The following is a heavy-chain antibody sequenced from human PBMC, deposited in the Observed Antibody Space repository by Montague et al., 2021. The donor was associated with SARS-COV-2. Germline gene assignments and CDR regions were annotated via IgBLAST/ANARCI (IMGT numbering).Heavy chain of an antibody. CDR3: ARPSMVSRNYYYYGIDV. CDR1: GGSISSGSYY. V-gene: IGHV4-61*02. Sequence: TLSLTCTVSGGSISSGSYYWSWIRQPAGKGLEWIGRIYTSGSTNYNPSLKSRVAISLDTSKNQFSLTLNSVTAADTAVYYCARPSMVSRNYYYYGIDVWGQGTTVTVSS. CDR2: IYTSGST. D-gene: IGHD2-21*01. J-gene: IGHJ6*02.